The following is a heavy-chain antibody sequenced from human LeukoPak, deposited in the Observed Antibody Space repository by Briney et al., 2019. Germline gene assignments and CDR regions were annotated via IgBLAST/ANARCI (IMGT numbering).Heavy chain of an antibody. Sequence: PSETLSLTCAVYGGSFSGYYWSWIRQPPGKGLEWIGEINHSGSTNYNPSLKSRVTISVDTSKNQFSLKLSSVTAADTAVYYCAREEMATVAWDQGTLVTVSS. CDR3: AREEMATVA. J-gene: IGHJ5*02. CDR1: GGSFSGYY. CDR2: INHSGST. D-gene: IGHD5-24*01. V-gene: IGHV4-34*01.